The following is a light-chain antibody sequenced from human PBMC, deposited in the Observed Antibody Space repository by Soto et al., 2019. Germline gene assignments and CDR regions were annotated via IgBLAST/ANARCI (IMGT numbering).Light chain of an antibody. J-gene: IGKJ4*01. Sequence: DIQMTQSPSSLSASVGDRVTITCQASQDINNYLNWYQQKPGKAPKLLIYEASNLETGVPSRFSGSGSGRSFTFTISSLQPEDIATYYCQQCDDFITFGGGTRIEIK. V-gene: IGKV1-33*01. CDR2: EAS. CDR3: QQCDDFIT. CDR1: QDINNY.